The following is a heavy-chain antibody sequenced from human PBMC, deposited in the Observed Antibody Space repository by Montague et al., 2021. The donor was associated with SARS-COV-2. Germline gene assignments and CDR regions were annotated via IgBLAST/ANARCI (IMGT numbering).Heavy chain of an antibody. CDR3: AGHYYGSGSYYLGEFDY. Sequence: SETLSLTCTVSGGSISSSSYYWGWIRQPPGKGLEWIGSIYYSGSTYYNPSLKSRVTISVDTSKNQLSLKLSSVTAADTAVYYCAGHYYGSGSYYLGEFDYWGQGTLVTVSS. V-gene: IGHV4-39*01. J-gene: IGHJ4*02. D-gene: IGHD3-10*01. CDR2: IYYSGST. CDR1: GGSISSSSYY.